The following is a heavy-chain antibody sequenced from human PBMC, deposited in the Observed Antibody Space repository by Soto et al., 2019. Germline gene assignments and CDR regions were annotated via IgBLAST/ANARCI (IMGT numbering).Heavy chain of an antibody. V-gene: IGHV3-23*01. CDR2: SSATGAGT. CDR3: ATDRRAGGNYGFYSDF. CDR1: GFTFSSYG. D-gene: IGHD1-7*01. Sequence: EVQLLESGGGLVQPGGSLRLSCAASGFTFSSYGMTWVRQAPGKGLEWVSFSSATGAGTYYADSVKGRFTISRDNYKNTLYLQMTSLRADATAVYYGATDRRAGGNYGFYSDFWGQGALVIVSS. J-gene: IGHJ4*02.